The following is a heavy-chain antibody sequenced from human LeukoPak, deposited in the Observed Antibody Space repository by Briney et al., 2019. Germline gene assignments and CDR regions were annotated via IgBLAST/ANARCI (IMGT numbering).Heavy chain of an antibody. V-gene: IGHV3-53*01. D-gene: IGHD3-10*01. J-gene: IGHJ6*02. Sequence: GGSLRLSCAVSGFIVSGNYMSWVRQAPGKGLEWVSVIYSGGSTYYADSVKGRFIISRDNSKNTLYLQMNSLRAEDTAVYYCVPRSRGMDVWGQETTVIVSS. CDR3: VPRSRGMDV. CDR1: GFIVSGNY. CDR2: IYSGGST.